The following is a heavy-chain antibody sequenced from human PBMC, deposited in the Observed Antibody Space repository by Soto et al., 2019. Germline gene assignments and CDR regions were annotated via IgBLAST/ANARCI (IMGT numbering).Heavy chain of an antibody. Sequence: SVKVSCPASGGTFSSSVISWVRQAPRQGLEWMGGIIPIFGTANYAHKFQGRVTITADKSTSTAYMELSSLISEDTAVYYCARVALIAAAGPDLNWFDPWGQGPRVSVTS. CDR2: IIPIFGTA. J-gene: IGHJ5*02. V-gene: IGHV1-69*06. D-gene: IGHD6-13*01. CDR1: GGTFSSSV. CDR3: ARVALIAAAGPDLNWFDP.